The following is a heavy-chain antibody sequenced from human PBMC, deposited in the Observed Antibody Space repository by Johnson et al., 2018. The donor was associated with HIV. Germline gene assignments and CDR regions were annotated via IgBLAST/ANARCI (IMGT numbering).Heavy chain of an antibody. Sequence: MQLVESGGGLVQPGGSLRLSCAASGFTFSSYWMSWVSQAPGKGLEWVANIKQDGSEKYYVDSVKGRFTISRDNAKNSLYLQMNSLRAEDTAVYYCARIRPANWGVNDAFDIWGQGTMVTVSS. V-gene: IGHV3-7*01. D-gene: IGHD7-27*01. CDR2: IKQDGSEK. CDR3: ARIRPANWGVNDAFDI. J-gene: IGHJ3*02. CDR1: GFTFSSYW.